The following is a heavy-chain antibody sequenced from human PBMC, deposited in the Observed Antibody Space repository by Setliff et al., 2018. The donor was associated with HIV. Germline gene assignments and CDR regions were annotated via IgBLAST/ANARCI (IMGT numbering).Heavy chain of an antibody. V-gene: IGHV4-34*01. J-gene: IGHJ4*02. Sequence: LSLTCAVSNGSISTIRSYWSWIRQPPGKGLEWIGEINHSGSTNYSPSLKSRVTISVDTSKNQFSLKLSSVTAADTAVYYCASRRAAMWRGLFVGFENWGQGTLVTVS. CDR1: NGSISTIRSY. CDR2: INHSGST. D-gene: IGHD1-26*01. CDR3: ASRRAAMWRGLFVGFEN.